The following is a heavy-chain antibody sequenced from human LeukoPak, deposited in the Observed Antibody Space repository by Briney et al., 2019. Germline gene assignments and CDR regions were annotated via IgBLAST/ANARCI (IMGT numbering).Heavy chain of an antibody. CDR1: GGSFSGYY. CDR3: AREGVAAAGNNWFDP. CDR2: INHSGST. V-gene: IGHV4-34*01. Sequence: SETLSLTCAVYGGSFSGYYWSWIRQPPGKGLEWIGEINHSGSTNYNPSIKSRVTISVDTSKNQFSLKLSSVTAAETAVYSCAREGVAAAGNNWFDPWGQGTMVTVSS. J-gene: IGHJ5*02. D-gene: IGHD6-13*01.